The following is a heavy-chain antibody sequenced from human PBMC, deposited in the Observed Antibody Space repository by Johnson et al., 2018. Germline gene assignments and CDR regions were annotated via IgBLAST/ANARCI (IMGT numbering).Heavy chain of an antibody. CDR3: ARGAYYDSSGYYARSMGAFDI. D-gene: IGHD3-22*01. CDR2: IWFDGSNK. Sequence: QLVESGGGVVQPGRSLRLSCAASGFTFSSYVMHWVRQAPGKGLEWVAVIWFDGSNKYYADSVKGRFTISRDNSKNTMYLQMNSLRAEDTAVYYCARGAYYDSSGYYARSMGAFDIWGQGTMVTVSS. CDR1: GFTFSSYV. V-gene: IGHV3-33*01. J-gene: IGHJ3*02.